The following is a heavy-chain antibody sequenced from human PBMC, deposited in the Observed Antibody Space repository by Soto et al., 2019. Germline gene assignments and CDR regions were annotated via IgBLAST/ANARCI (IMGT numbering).Heavy chain of an antibody. CDR1: GGTFSSYA. Sequence: SVKVSCKASGGTFSSYAISWVRQAPGQGLEWMGGIIPIFGTANYAQKFQGRVTITADESTSTAYMELSSLRSEDTAVHYCLYGDYLYCGMDVWGQGTTVTVSS. D-gene: IGHD4-17*01. V-gene: IGHV1-69*13. J-gene: IGHJ6*02. CDR2: IIPIFGTA. CDR3: LYGDYLYCGMDV.